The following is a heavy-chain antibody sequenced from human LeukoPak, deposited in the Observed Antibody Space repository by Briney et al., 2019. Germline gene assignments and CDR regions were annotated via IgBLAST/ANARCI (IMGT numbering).Heavy chain of an antibody. CDR3: AKEDGYNIHYMHA. Sequence: QSGRSLRLSCAASGFTFDDYAMHGVRQAPGKGREWGSGISWNSGSIGYADSVKGRFTISRDNAKNSLYLQMNSLRAEDTALYYCAKEDGYNIHYMHAWGKGTTVTIPS. D-gene: IGHD5-24*01. J-gene: IGHJ6*03. CDR1: GFTFDDYA. V-gene: IGHV3-9*01. CDR2: ISWNSGSI.